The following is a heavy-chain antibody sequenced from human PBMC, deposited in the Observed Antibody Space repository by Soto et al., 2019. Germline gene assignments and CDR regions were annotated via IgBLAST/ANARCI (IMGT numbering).Heavy chain of an antibody. J-gene: IGHJ4*02. D-gene: IGHD4-17*01. Sequence: SSETLSLTCTVSGGSISSSSYYWGWIRQPPGKGLEWIGSIYYSGSTYYNPSLKSRVTISVDTSKNQFSLKLSSVTAADTAVYYCARHAKVTNFDYWGQGTLVTVSS. CDR1: GGSISSSSYY. CDR2: IYYSGST. CDR3: ARHAKVTNFDY. V-gene: IGHV4-39*01.